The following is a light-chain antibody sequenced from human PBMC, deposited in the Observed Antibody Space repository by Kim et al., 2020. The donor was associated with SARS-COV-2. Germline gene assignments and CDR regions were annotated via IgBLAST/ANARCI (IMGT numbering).Light chain of an antibody. CDR2: DVS. J-gene: IGLJ2*01. CDR1: SSAVGAYNY. Sequence: GQSVTISCTGPSSAVGAYNYVSWYQQHPGKAPKLMIFDVSKRPSGVPDRFSASKSGNTASLTISGLQAEDEADYYCCSYAGSYTLLFGGGTQLTVL. V-gene: IGLV2-11*03. CDR3: CSYAGSYTLL.